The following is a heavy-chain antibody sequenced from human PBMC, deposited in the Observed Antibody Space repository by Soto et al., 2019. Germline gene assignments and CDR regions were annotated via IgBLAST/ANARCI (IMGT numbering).Heavy chain of an antibody. V-gene: IGHV1-58*01. CDR2: IVVGSGNT. CDR1: GFTFTSSA. D-gene: IGHD3-22*01. J-gene: IGHJ5*02. Sequence: QMQLVQSGPEVKKPGTSVKVSCKASGFTFTSSAVQWVRQARGQRLEWIGWIVVGSGNTNYAQKFQERVTITRDMSTSAAYMELSSLRSEDTAVYYCAAELSTMIAGDPWGQGTLVTVSS. CDR3: AAELSTMIAGDP.